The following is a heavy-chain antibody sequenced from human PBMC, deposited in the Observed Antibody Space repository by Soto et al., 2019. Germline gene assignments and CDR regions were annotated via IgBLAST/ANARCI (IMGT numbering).Heavy chain of an antibody. V-gene: IGHV3-15*07. CDR3: TTDSKLGYYYDSSGYYWWVGSVFYYYGMDV. Sequence: PAASLRRAYRTSGFTFSNALLNWIRQAPGRGRQWVGRIKSKTDGGTTDYAAPVKGRFTISRDDSKNTLYLQMNSLKTEDTAVYYCTTDSKLGYYYDSSGYYWWVGSVFYYYGMDVWGQGT. CDR1: GFTFSNAL. D-gene: IGHD3-22*01. CDR2: IKSKTDGGTT. J-gene: IGHJ6*02.